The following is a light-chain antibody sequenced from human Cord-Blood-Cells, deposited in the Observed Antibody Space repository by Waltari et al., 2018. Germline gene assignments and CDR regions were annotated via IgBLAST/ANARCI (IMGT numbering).Light chain of an antibody. CDR3: QQYGSSPWT. CDR1: QSVSSSY. Sequence: EIVLTQSPGTLSLSQGESATLSCRASQSVSSSYLAWYQQKPGQAPRLLIYGASSRATGIPDRFSGSGSGTDFTLTISRLEPEDFAVYYCQQYGSSPWTFGQGTKVEIK. V-gene: IGKV3-20*01. CDR2: GAS. J-gene: IGKJ1*01.